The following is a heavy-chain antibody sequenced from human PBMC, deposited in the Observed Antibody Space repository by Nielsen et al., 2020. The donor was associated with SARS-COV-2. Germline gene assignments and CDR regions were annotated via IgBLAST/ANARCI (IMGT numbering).Heavy chain of an antibody. CDR2: IYFTGRT. CDR1: GASISSGGYF. D-gene: IGHD5-12*01. J-gene: IGHJ6*02. Sequence: SETLSLTCTVSGASISSGGYFWSWIRQHPGKGLEWIGYIYFTGRTSYNPSLKSRVAMSVDTSKNQFSLDLKSVTAADTAVYYCAREASGYDHYKYGMDVWDLGATVTVS. V-gene: IGHV4-31*03. CDR3: AREASGYDHYKYGMDV.